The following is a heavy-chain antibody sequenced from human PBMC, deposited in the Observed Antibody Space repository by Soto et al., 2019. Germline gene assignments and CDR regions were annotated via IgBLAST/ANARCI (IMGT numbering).Heavy chain of an antibody. V-gene: IGHV4-34*01. CDR2: INHSGST. CDR1: GGSFSGYY. J-gene: IGHJ6*03. CDR3: ARGRYCSSTSCSNFYYYYYMDV. Sequence: PSETVSLTCAVYGGSFSGYYWSWIRQPPGKGLEWIGEINHSGSTNYNPSLKSRVTISVDTSKNQFSLKLSSVTAADTAVYYRARGRYCSSTSCSNFYYYYYMDVWGKGTTVTVSS. D-gene: IGHD2-2*01.